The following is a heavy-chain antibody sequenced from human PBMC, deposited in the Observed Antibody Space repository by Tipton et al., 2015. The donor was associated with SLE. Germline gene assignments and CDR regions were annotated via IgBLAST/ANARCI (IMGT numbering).Heavy chain of an antibody. CDR3: RYHYHYYGMDV. V-gene: IGHV3-23*01. CDR1: GFPFNSFP. CDR2: HGGTGAGT. J-gene: IGHJ6*02. Sequence: SLRLSCAASGFPFNSFPMHWVRQAPGKGLEWVSAHGGTGAGTYYADPVKGRFTISRDNSKNTLFLQMNSLRTEDTAVYFCRYHYHYYGMDVWGQGTTVTVS. D-gene: IGHD2-2*02.